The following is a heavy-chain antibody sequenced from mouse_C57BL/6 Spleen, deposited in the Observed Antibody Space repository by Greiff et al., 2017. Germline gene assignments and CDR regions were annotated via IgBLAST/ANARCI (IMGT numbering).Heavy chain of an antibody. V-gene: IGHV1-15*01. CDR3: TRCKAQATSRCAY. J-gene: IGHJ3*01. CDR1: GYTFTDYE. CDR2: IDPETGGT. Sequence: QVQLQQSGAELVRPGASVTLSCKASGYTFTDYEMHWVKQTPVHGLEWIGAIDPETGGTAYNQKFKGKAILTADKSSSTAYMELRSLTSEDSAVYYCTRCKAQATSRCAYWGQGTLVTVSA. D-gene: IGHD3-2*02.